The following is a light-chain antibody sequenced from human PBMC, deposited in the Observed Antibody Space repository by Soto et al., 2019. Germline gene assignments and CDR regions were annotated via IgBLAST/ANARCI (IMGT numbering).Light chain of an antibody. Sequence: EIALTQSPATLYLSPGERATLSCRASQRGSSYLAWYQQKPGQAPRLLIYDASNRATGIPARFSGSGSRTGFTLTISCLGAEDFAVYYCQQSTTWPPWTCGQGTKVEIK. CDR1: QRGSSY. V-gene: IGKV3-11*01. J-gene: IGKJ1*01. CDR3: QQSTTWPPWT. CDR2: DAS.